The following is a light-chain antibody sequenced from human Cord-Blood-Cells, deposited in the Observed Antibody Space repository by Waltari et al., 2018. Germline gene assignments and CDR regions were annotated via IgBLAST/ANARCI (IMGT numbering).Light chain of an antibody. CDR3: PRRSNWLT. Sequence: EIVLTQSPATLSLSPGERATLSCRASQSVSSYLAWYQPKPGQAPRLLIYDPANRATGIPARFSGSGSATDVTVTIRSLEPEDFAVYYCPRRSNWLTFGGGTNVAIK. V-gene: IGKV3-11*01. J-gene: IGKJ4*01. CDR2: DPA. CDR1: QSVSSY.